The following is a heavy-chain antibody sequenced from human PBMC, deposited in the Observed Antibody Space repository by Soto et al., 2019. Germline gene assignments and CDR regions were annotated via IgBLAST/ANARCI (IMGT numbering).Heavy chain of an antibody. CDR3: AIGTFGPGWES. Sequence: RLSCAASGFSFSNYGLNWVRQAPGKGLEWVSGMSGSTGTTDYADSVKGRFTISRDNLKNTLYVQMNSLRGEDTAVYYCAIGTFGPGWESWGQGTLVTVSS. CDR2: MSGSTGTT. J-gene: IGHJ4*02. CDR1: GFSFSNYG. D-gene: IGHD3-16*01. V-gene: IGHV3-23*01.